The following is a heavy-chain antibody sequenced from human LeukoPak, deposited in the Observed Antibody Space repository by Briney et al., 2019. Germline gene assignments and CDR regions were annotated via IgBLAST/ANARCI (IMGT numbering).Heavy chain of an antibody. D-gene: IGHD4/OR15-4a*01. CDR1: GFTFSIYT. CDR3: ARDLAWGAY. V-gene: IGHV3-21*01. CDR2: IASSSSSI. Sequence: GGSLRLSCVASGFTFSIYTMSWVRQAPGKGLEWVSSIASSSSSIYSADSVKGRLTISRDNAKNSLYLEMNSLRDEDTAVYYCARDLAWGAYWGQGTLVTVSS. J-gene: IGHJ4*02.